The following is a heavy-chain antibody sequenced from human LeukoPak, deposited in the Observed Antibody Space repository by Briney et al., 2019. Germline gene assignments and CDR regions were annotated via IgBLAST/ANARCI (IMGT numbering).Heavy chain of an antibody. CDR2: ISSSGSTI. D-gene: IGHD1-1*01. V-gene: IGHV3-48*03. CDR3: AKDRGNGDYYYYMDV. CDR1: GFTFSSYE. Sequence: GGSLRLSCAASGFTFSSYEMNWVRQAPGKGLEWVSYISSSGSTIYYADSVKGRFTISRDNAKNSLYLQMNSLRAEDMALYYCAKDRGNGDYYYYMDVWGKGTTVTVSS. J-gene: IGHJ6*03.